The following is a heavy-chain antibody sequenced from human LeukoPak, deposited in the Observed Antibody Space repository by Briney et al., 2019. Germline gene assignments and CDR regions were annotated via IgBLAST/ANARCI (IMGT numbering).Heavy chain of an antibody. CDR3: ARAMVRGVIIHYYYYGMDV. CDR2: ISSSGSTI. CDR1: GFTLSSYE. D-gene: IGHD3-10*01. V-gene: IGHV3-48*03. Sequence: GGSLRLSCAASGFTLSSYEMRWVRQAPGKGLEWVSYISSSGSTIYYADSVKGRFTISRDNAKNSLYLQMNSLRAEDTAVYYCARAMVRGVIIHYYYYGMDVWGKGTTVTVSS. J-gene: IGHJ6*04.